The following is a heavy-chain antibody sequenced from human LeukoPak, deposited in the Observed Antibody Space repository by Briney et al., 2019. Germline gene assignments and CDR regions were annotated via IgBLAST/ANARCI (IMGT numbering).Heavy chain of an antibody. CDR2: IYSDNT. D-gene: IGHD3-10*02. V-gene: IGHV3-53*01. CDR3: TRGMLRQPPDY. J-gene: IGHJ4*02. Sequence: GGSLRLSCTVSGFTVSSNSMSWVRQAPGKGLEWVSFIYSDNTHYSDSVKGRFTISRDNSKNTLYLQMNSLRAEDTAIYYCTRGMLRQPPDYWGQGMLVTVSS. CDR1: GFTVSSNS.